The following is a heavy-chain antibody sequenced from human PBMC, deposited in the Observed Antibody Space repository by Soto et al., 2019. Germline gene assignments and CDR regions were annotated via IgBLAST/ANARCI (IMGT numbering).Heavy chain of an antibody. V-gene: IGHV1-18*04. CDR2: ISAYNGDT. CDR3: ARDLDYSTSICAY. D-gene: IGHD4-4*01. Sequence: QVQMIQSGGELKKPEASVKVSCTTSGYTFTNHGVNWVRQAPGQGLEWMGWISAYNGDTDYAQKFQDRVTMTIDTSTNTVFIELRSLRSDDTAVYYCARDLDYSTSICAYWGQGTPVTVSS. CDR1: GYTFTNHG. J-gene: IGHJ4*02.